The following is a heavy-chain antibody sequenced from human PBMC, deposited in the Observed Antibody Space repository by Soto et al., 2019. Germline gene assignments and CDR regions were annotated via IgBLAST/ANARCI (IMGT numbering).Heavy chain of an antibody. J-gene: IGHJ4*02. Sequence: SETLSLTCTVSGGSISSGGYYWSWIRQHPGKGLEWIGYIYYSGSTYYNPSLKSRVTISVDTSKNQFSLKLSSVTAADTAVYYCEREPHGYYFDYWGQGPLVTVYS. CDR2: IYYSGST. CDR3: EREPHGYYFDY. CDR1: GGSISSGGYY. V-gene: IGHV4-31*03.